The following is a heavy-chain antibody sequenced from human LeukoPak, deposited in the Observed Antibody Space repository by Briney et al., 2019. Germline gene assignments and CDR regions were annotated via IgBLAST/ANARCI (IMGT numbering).Heavy chain of an antibody. CDR3: ASNPGIAAAGFDY. CDR1: GGTFSSYA. J-gene: IGHJ4*02. CDR2: IIPIFGTA. D-gene: IGHD6-13*01. Sequence: EASVKVSCKASGGTFSSYAISWVRQAPGQGLEWMGGIIPIFGTANYAQKFQGRVTITADESTSTAYMGLSSLRSEDTAVYYCASNPGIAAAGFDYWGQGTLATVSS. V-gene: IGHV1-69*13.